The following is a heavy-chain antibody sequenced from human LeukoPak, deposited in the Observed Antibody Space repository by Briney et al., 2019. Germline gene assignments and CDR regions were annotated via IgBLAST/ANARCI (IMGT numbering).Heavy chain of an antibody. D-gene: IGHD3-22*01. Sequence: PSETLSLTCAVYGGSFSGYYWSWIRQPPGKGLEWIGEINHSGSTNYNPSLKSRVTISVDTSKNQFSLKLSSVTAADTAVYYCAKDYYYDSSGYYDFDYWGQGTLVTVSS. CDR1: GGSFSGYY. CDR2: INHSGST. CDR3: AKDYYYDSSGYYDFDY. J-gene: IGHJ4*02. V-gene: IGHV4-34*01.